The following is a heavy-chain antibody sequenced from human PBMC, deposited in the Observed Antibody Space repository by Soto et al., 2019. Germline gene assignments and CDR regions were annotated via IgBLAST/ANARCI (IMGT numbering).Heavy chain of an antibody. CDR3: AKDVEKVRPYYGMDV. V-gene: IGHV3-23*01. D-gene: IGHD3-10*01. J-gene: IGHJ6*02. CDR1: GFTFSDYA. Sequence: EIQILESGGALVQPGGSLRLSCSVSGFTFSDYAMNWVRQAPGKGLEWVSAVSGRGDGTFYADSVKGRFTISRDNSKNTVYMLINSLTVDDTAVYYCAKDVEKVRPYYGMDVWGRGTTVRVSS. CDR2: VSGRGDGT.